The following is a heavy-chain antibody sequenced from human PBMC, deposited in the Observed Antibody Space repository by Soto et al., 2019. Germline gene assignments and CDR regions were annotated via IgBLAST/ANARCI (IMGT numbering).Heavy chain of an antibody. CDR1: CYTLSHYG. D-gene: IGHD5-18*01. Sequence: GAPGEVSRKASCYTLSHYGISWVRQAPGQRLEWMGWISAYNGNTNYAQKLQGRVTMTTDTSTSTAYMELRSLRSDDTAVYYCARDSIGIQLWNNNWFDPWGQGTLVTVSS. V-gene: IGHV1-18*04. J-gene: IGHJ5*02. CDR3: ARDSIGIQLWNNNWFDP. CDR2: ISAYNGNT.